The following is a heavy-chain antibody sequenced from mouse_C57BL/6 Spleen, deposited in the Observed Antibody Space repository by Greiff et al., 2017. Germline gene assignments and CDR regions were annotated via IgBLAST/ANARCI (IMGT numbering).Heavy chain of an antibody. V-gene: IGHV1-64*01. Sequence: QVQLKQPGAELVKPGASVKLSCKASGYTFTSYWMHWVKQRPGQGLEWIGMIHPNSGSNNYNEKFKSKATLTVDKSSSTAYMQRSSLTSEDSAVYYCARSAKSSFAYWGQGTLVTVSA. CDR1: GYTFTSYW. CDR2: IHPNSGSN. CDR3: ARSAKSSFAY. J-gene: IGHJ3*01.